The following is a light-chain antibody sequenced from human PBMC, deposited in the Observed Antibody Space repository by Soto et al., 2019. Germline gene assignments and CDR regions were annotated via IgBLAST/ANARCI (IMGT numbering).Light chain of an antibody. CDR1: QTIFSPSYNKSY. J-gene: IGKJ5*01. Sequence: DFVVTASPCSLAISLGARAAISCKSSQTIFSPSYNKSYLSWYQKKSGPPPRFLIYWASTREPGVPDRFSGSGSGTDFTLTINSLQPEDVAVYYCQQYYASPITFGQGTRLEIK. V-gene: IGKV4-1*01. CDR2: WAS. CDR3: QQYYASPIT.